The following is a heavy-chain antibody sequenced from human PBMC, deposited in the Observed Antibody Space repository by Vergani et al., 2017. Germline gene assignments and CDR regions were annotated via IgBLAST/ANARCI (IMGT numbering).Heavy chain of an antibody. CDR1: GFSFSTYS. CDR3: AGPQGTSAYYYGGFDY. Sequence: EVQLQESGGGLVKPGGSLRVSCAASGFSFSTYSINWVRQAPGKGLEWVSALTGGGGSTYYADSFKGRFIISRDNSRDTLYLQMNSLRPEDTAIYYCAGPQGTSAYYYGGFDYWGQGILVTVSS. D-gene: IGHD3-22*01. CDR2: LTGGGGST. J-gene: IGHJ4*02. V-gene: IGHV3-23*01.